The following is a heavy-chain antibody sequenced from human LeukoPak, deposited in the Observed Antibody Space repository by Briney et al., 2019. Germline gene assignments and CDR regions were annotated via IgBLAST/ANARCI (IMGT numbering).Heavy chain of an antibody. CDR3: ARDVRYYYDSSGPSYYFDY. CDR2: IYYSGST. V-gene: IGHV4-59*12. J-gene: IGHJ4*02. Sequence: SETLSLTCTVSGGSISSYYWSWIRQPPGKGLEWIGYIYYSGSTNYSPSLKSRVTISVDTSKNQFSLKLSSVTAADTAVYYCARDVRYYYDSSGPSYYFDYWGQGTLVTVSS. CDR1: GGSISSYY. D-gene: IGHD3-22*01.